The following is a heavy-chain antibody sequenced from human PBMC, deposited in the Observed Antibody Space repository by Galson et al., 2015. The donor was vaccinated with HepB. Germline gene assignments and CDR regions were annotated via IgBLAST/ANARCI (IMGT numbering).Heavy chain of an antibody. J-gene: IGHJ4*02. Sequence: CAISGDSVSNYSAAWNWIRQSPSGGLEWLGRTYYRSKWHSDYAVSVKNRMTISPDTSKNQFSLQLNSVTPEDTAVYFCARGVFSLRWEQYHFEYWGQGILVTVSS. D-gene: IGHD1-26*01. CDR2: TYYRSKWHS. V-gene: IGHV6-1*01. CDR3: ARGVFSLRWEQYHFEY. CDR1: GDSVSNYSAA.